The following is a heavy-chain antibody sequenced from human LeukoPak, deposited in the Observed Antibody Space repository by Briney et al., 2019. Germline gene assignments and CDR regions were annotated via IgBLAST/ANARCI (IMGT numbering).Heavy chain of an antibody. CDR2: IKQDGSEK. CDR3: VRDYCSGVTCYDGY. D-gene: IGHD2-15*01. Sequence: PGGSLRLSCVASGFTFSSYWMSWVRQAPGKGLEWLANIKQDGSEKYYVDSVKGRFTISRDNAKNSLYLQMNSLRAEDTAVYYCVRDYCSGVTCYDGYWGQGTLVTVSS. CDR1: GFTFSSYW. V-gene: IGHV3-7*04. J-gene: IGHJ4*02.